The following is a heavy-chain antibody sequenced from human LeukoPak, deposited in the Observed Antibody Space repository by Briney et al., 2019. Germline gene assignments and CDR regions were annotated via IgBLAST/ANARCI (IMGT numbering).Heavy chain of an antibody. D-gene: IGHD3-22*01. CDR1: GFTFSSYW. CDR2: ISYDGSNK. V-gene: IGHV3-30*03. Sequence: GGSLRLSCAASGFTFSSYWMSWVRQAPGKGLEWVAVISYDGSNKYYADSVKGRFTISRDNSRNTLYLQMNSLRAEDTAVYYCATDSSGYYNQFWGQGTMVTVSS. CDR3: ATDSSGYYNQF. J-gene: IGHJ3*01.